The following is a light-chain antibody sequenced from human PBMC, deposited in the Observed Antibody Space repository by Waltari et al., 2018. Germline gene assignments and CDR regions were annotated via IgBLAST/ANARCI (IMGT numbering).Light chain of an antibody. CDR2: WAS. CDR3: QQYYSIPFT. CDR1: QSVLYSSNNKNY. Sequence: DIVMPQSPESLAVSLGERATIDCKSSQSVLYSSNNKNYLAWYQQKPGQPPKLLIYWASTRESGVPDRFSGSGSGTDFTLTISSLQAEDVAAYYCQQYYSIPFTFGQGTKLEIK. J-gene: IGKJ2*01. V-gene: IGKV4-1*01.